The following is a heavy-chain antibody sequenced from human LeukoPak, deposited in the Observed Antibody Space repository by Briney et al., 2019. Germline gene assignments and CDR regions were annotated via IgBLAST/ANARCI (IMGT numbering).Heavy chain of an antibody. CDR2: INPSTGGT. D-gene: IGHD3-22*01. CDR1: GYTFNDYS. V-gene: IGHV1-2*02. Sequence: ASVKVSCKASGYTFNDYSVHWVRQAPGQGLEWMGWINPSTGGTNYAQNFQGRVTMTRDTSINTVFMEVSRLTSDDTAVYYCARDYYHDTTGHFYVGYYFDYWGQGTLVTVSS. CDR3: ARDYYHDTTGHFYVGYYFDY. J-gene: IGHJ4*02.